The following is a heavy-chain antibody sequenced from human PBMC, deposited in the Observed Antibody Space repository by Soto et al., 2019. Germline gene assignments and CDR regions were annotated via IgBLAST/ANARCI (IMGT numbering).Heavy chain of an antibody. D-gene: IGHD5-18*01. CDR3: ARALGYTYGHLPIXS. CDR1: GDSISNSRFY. J-gene: IGHJ4*02. V-gene: IGHV4-39*07. CDR2: IYHTGNA. Sequence: SETLCLTCSVSGDSISNSRFYWAWIRQPPGEGLEWIGSIYHTGNAYYNPSLKSRVTIFVDTSKNQFSLKLNSVTAADTAVYYCARALGYTYGHLPIXSWGQGTLVXVSS.